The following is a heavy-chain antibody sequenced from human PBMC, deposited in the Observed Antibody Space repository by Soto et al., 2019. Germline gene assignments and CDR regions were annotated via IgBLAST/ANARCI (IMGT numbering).Heavy chain of an antibody. V-gene: IGHV3-53*01. D-gene: IGHD3-16*01. CDR1: GLTVSHNY. CDR2: LYTEGTT. CDR3: VRPRPSGENYGMDV. J-gene: IGHJ6*02. Sequence: GGSLRLSCVASGLTVSHNYMAWVRQAPEMGLEWVSILYTEGTTYYADSVKGRFTISRDSSKNTLFLQMDSVRAEDTAVYYCVRPRPSGENYGMDVWGQGTTVTVSS.